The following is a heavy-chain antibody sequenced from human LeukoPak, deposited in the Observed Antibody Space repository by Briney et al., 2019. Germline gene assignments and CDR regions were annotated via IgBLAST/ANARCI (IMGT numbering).Heavy chain of an antibody. Sequence: GGSLRLSCAASGFTFSSYSMNWVRQAPGKGLEWVSSISSSSSYIYYADSVKGRFTISRDNAKNSLYLQMNSLRAEDTAVYYCAKDSSGWKNWFDPWGQGTLVTVSS. J-gene: IGHJ5*02. CDR3: AKDSSGWKNWFDP. V-gene: IGHV3-21*04. D-gene: IGHD6-19*01. CDR2: ISSSSSYI. CDR1: GFTFSSYS.